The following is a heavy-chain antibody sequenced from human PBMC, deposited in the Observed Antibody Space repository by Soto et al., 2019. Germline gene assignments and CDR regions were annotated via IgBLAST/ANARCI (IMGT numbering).Heavy chain of an antibody. Sequence: SETLSLTCTVSGGSISSGDYYWSWIRQPPEKSLEWIGYIYNGGSTYYNPSLKSRVTISVDTSKNQFSLKLSSVTAADTAVYYCARDRGERITIFGVVIRPSGHFDYWGQGTLVTVSS. CDR2: IYNGGST. V-gene: IGHV4-30-4*01. CDR1: GGSISSGDYY. CDR3: ARDRGERITIFGVVIRPSGHFDY. D-gene: IGHD3-3*01. J-gene: IGHJ4*02.